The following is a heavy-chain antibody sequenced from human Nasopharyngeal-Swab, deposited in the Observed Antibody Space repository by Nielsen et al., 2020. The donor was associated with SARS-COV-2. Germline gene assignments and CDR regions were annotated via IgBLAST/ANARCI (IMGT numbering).Heavy chain of an antibody. Sequence: GGSLRLPFAASGFTFSSYSRNWVGQAQGKGLEWVPSIIRVSSYIYYADSVKGRFTIYRDNAKNSLFLQMNSLRAEDTAVYYCARGYDFRSGSNAFDIWGQGTMVTVSS. V-gene: IGHV3-21*01. CDR2: IIRVSSYI. J-gene: IGHJ3*02. CDR1: GFTFSSYS. CDR3: ARGYDFRSGSNAFDI. D-gene: IGHD3-3*01.